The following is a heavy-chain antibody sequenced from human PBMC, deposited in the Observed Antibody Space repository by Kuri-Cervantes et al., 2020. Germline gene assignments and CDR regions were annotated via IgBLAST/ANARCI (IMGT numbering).Heavy chain of an antibody. CDR1: GYSISSGYY. Sequence: SQTLSLTCAVSGYSISSGYYWGWIRQPPGKGLEWIGSIYHSGSTYYNPSLKSRVTISADTSKNQFSPKLSSVTAADTAVYYCARVWGYCSGGSCYSNTFDIWGQGTMVTVSS. V-gene: IGHV4-38-2*01. J-gene: IGHJ3*02. CDR3: ARVWGYCSGGSCYSNTFDI. CDR2: IYHSGST. D-gene: IGHD2-15*01.